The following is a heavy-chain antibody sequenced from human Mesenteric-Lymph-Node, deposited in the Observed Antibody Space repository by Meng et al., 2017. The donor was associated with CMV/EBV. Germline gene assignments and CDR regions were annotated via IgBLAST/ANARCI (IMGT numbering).Heavy chain of an antibody. CDR2: ISGSGGTT. V-gene: IGHV3-23*01. CDR1: GFTFSSYA. Sequence: GESLKISCAASGFTFSSYAMSWVRQAPGTGLEWVSTISGSGGTTYYAESVKGRFTISRDNAKNSLYLQMNSLRAEDTAVYYCAKDPGQYYDFWGSFDYWGQGTLVTVSS. J-gene: IGHJ4*02. D-gene: IGHD3-3*01. CDR3: AKDPGQYYDFWGSFDY.